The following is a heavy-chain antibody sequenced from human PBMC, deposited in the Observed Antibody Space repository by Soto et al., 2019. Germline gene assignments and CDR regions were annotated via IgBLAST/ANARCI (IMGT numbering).Heavy chain of an antibody. CDR2: INPNSGGT. Sequence: ASVKVSGKASGYTFTGYYMHWVRQAPGQGLEWMGWINPNSGGTNYAQKFQGRVTMTRDTSISTAYMELSRLRSDDTAVYYCAVGYCSGGSCYFDYWGQGTLVTVSS. J-gene: IGHJ4*02. D-gene: IGHD2-15*01. V-gene: IGHV1-2*02. CDR3: AVGYCSGGSCYFDY. CDR1: GYTFTGYY.